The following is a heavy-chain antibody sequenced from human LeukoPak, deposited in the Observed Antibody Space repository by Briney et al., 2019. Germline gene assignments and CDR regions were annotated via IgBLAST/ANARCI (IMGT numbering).Heavy chain of an antibody. CDR2: IIPISGTA. CDR1: GGTFSSYA. Sequence: ASVKVSCKASGGTFSSYAISWVRQAPGQGLEWMGGIIPISGTANYAQKFQGRVTITADESTSTAYMELSSLRSEDTAVYYCATSPRSWFDPWGQGTLVTVSS. V-gene: IGHV1-69*13. CDR3: ATSPRSWFDP. J-gene: IGHJ5*02. D-gene: IGHD2-2*01.